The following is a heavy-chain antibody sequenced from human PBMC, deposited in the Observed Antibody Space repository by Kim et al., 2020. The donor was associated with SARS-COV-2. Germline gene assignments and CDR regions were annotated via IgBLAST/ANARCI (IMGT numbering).Heavy chain of an antibody. D-gene: IGHD6-13*01. CDR3: ARQGEGEQQLVPLYYYYGMDV. Sequence: GESLKISCKGSGYSFTSYWIGWVRQMPGKGLEWMGIIYPGDSDTRYSPSFQGQVTISADKSISTAYLQWSSLKASDTAMYYCARQGEGEQQLVPLYYYYGMDVWGQGTTVTVSS. J-gene: IGHJ6*02. CDR2: IYPGDSDT. V-gene: IGHV5-51*01. CDR1: GYSFTSYW.